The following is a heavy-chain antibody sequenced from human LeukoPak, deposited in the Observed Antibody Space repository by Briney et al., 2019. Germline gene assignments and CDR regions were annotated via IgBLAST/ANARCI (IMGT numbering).Heavy chain of an antibody. CDR2: ISGSGGST. V-gene: IGHV3-23*01. Sequence: PGGSLRLSCAASGFTFSSYAMSWVRQAPGKGLEWVSAISGSGGSTYYADSVKGRFTISRDNSKITLYLQMNSLRAEDTAVYYCATKRETGDVYYFDYWGQGTLVTVSS. CDR1: GFTFSSYA. D-gene: IGHD7-27*01. J-gene: IGHJ4*02. CDR3: ATKRETGDVYYFDY.